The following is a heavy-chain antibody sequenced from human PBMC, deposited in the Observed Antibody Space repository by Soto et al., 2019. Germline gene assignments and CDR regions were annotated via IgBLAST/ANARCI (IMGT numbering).Heavy chain of an antibody. CDR2: TYYRSKWYY. CDR3: ARGEQYSGRIFDY. D-gene: IGHD1-26*01. V-gene: IGHV6-1*01. CDR1: GDSVSRNSAG. J-gene: IGHJ4*01. Sequence: SQTLSLTCAITGDSVSRNSAGWSWVRQSPSRGLEWLGRTYYRSKWYYEYAVSVRGRITINPDTSKNQYSLQLNSVTPEDTAVYSCARGEQYSGRIFDYWGQGTLVTVSS.